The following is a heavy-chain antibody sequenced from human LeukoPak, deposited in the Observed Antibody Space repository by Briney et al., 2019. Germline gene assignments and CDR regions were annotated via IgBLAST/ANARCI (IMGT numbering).Heavy chain of an antibody. D-gene: IGHD2-15*01. CDR1: GLIVNNNY. J-gene: IGHJ4*02. CDR3: ARGLAPEGYFDY. V-gene: IGHV3-53*01. Sequence: GGSLRLSCATSGLIVNNNYMSWVRQAPGGGLEWVSSIFTDGSGGVIKYADSVKGRFTISRDNSKNILYLQMTRLRAEDTAVYYCARGLAPEGYFDYWGQGALVTVSS. CDR2: IFTDGSGGVI.